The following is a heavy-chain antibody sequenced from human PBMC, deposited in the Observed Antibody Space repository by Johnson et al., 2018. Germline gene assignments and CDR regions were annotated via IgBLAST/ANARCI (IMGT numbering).Heavy chain of an antibody. CDR3: ARWAAVAGTEAEYFQH. D-gene: IGHD6-19*01. V-gene: IGHV4-59*01. J-gene: IGHJ1*01. CDR1: GGSISSYY. Sequence: QVQLQESGPGLVKPSETLSLTCTVSGGSISSYYWSWIRQPPGKGLEGIGYIYYSGSTNYNPPLKSRVTISVDTPKNQFSLKLSSLTAADTAGYYCARWAAVAGTEAEYFQHWGQGTLVTVSS. CDR2: IYYSGST.